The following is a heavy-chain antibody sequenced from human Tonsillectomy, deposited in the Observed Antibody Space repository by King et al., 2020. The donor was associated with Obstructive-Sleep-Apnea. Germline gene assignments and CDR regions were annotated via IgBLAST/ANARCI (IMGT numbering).Heavy chain of an antibody. V-gene: IGHV3-11*01. CDR3: ARRDGDY. CDR1: GFTFSDHS. Sequence: VQLVESGGGLGRPGRSLKLSCAASGFTFSDHSMSWFRQAPGRGLAWVSHISISGGSIYYADAVKGRFSISRDNAKNSLYLQMNTLQAEDTAVYYCARRDGDYWGQGTLVTVSA. D-gene: IGHD5-24*01. CDR2: ISISGGSI. J-gene: IGHJ4*02.